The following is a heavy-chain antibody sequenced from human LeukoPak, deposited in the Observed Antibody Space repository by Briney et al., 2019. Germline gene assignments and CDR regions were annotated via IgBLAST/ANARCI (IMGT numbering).Heavy chain of an antibody. V-gene: IGHV3-13*01. CDR1: RFTFSSYD. Sequence: GGSLRLSCAASRFTFSSYDMHWVRQATGKGLEWVSGIGTAGDTYYRDSVKGRFSISRENAKNSLYLQMNNLRAGDTAVYYCARAPHYYDSSSYKVEGYFDLWGRGTLVTVSS. J-gene: IGHJ2*01. D-gene: IGHD3-22*01. CDR3: ARAPHYYDSSSYKVEGYFDL. CDR2: IGTAGDT.